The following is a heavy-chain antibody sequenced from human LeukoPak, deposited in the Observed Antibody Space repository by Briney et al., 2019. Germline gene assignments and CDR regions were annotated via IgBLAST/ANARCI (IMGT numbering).Heavy chain of an antibody. Sequence: GGSLRLSCAASGFTFSSYSMNWVRQAPGKGLEWVSSISSSSSYIYYADSVKGRFTISRDNAKSSLSLQMNSLRAEDTAVYYCVVNGEYWFDPWGQGTLVTVSS. J-gene: IGHJ5*02. D-gene: IGHD2-8*01. CDR3: VVNGEYWFDP. CDR2: ISSSSSYI. V-gene: IGHV3-21*01. CDR1: GFTFSSYS.